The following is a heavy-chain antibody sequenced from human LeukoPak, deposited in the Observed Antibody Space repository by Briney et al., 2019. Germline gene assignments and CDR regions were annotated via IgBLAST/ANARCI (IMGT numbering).Heavy chain of an antibody. Sequence: PSETLSLTRTVSGGSISSGGYYWSWIRQHPGKGLEWIGYIYYSGSTYYNPSLKIRVTISVDTSKNQFSLKLSSVTAADTAVYYCARVYSSGWTQPEGAFDIWGQGTMVTVSS. CDR1: GGSISSGGYY. J-gene: IGHJ3*02. V-gene: IGHV4-31*03. CDR2: IYYSGST. CDR3: ARVYSSGWTQPEGAFDI. D-gene: IGHD6-19*01.